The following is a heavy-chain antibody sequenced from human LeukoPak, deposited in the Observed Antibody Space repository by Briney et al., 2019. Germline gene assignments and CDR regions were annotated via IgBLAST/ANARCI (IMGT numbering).Heavy chain of an antibody. V-gene: IGHV3-15*01. Sequence: GGSLRLSCAASGFTFSNAWMSWVRQAPGKGLEWVGRIKSKTDGGTTDYAAPVKGRFTISRDDSKNTLYLQMNSLKTEDTAVYYCTTEAVSRWIRDGYNYSYYFDYWGQGTLVTVSS. CDR2: IKSKTDGGTT. J-gene: IGHJ4*02. CDR3: TTEAVSRWIRDGYNYSYYFDY. CDR1: GFTFSNAW. D-gene: IGHD5-24*01.